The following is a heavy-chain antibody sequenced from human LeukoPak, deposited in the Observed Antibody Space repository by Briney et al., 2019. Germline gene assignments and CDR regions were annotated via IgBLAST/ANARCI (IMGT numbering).Heavy chain of an antibody. D-gene: IGHD2-15*01. Sequence: TGGSLRLSCAACGFTVSINYMSWVRQAPGKGLEWVSVIYSGGSTYYADSVKGRFAISRDNSKNTLYLQMNSLRAEDTAVYYCARDPTTYCSGGSCYTYYGMDVWGQGTTVTVSS. CDR3: ARDPTTYCSGGSCYTYYGMDV. J-gene: IGHJ6*02. V-gene: IGHV3-66*01. CDR1: GFTVSINY. CDR2: IYSGGST.